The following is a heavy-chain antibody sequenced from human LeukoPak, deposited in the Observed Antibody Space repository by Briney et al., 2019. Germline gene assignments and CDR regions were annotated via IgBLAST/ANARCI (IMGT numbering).Heavy chain of an antibody. Sequence: SETLSLTCTLACRSISSDYCGWIRQSPGKGLEWIRHIYYSGGTNYNPSLKSRVTISVDTSNNQFSLKVSSVTAADTAVYYCARTRYGYVGDYWGQGTLVTVSS. D-gene: IGHD5-18*01. V-gene: IGHV4-59*01. CDR2: IYYSGGT. CDR3: ARTRYGYVGDY. J-gene: IGHJ4*02. CDR1: CRSISSDY.